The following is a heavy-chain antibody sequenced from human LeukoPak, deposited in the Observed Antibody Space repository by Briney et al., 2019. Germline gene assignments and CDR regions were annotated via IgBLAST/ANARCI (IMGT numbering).Heavy chain of an antibody. CDR3: ARDFTCGGDCYRFDY. V-gene: IGHV4-4*07. CDR1: GGSISSYY. D-gene: IGHD2-21*02. J-gene: IGHJ4*02. Sequence: SETLSPTCTVSGGSISSYYWSCIRQPAGKGLEWIGRIYTSGSTNYNPSLKSRVTMSVDTSKNQFSLKLSSVTAADTAVYYCARDFTCGGDCYRFDYWGQGTLVTVSS. CDR2: IYTSGST.